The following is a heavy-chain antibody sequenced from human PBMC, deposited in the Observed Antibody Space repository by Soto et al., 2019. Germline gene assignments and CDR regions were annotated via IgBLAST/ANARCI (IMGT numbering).Heavy chain of an antibody. D-gene: IGHD4-17*01. Sequence: PRASLRLSCAASGFSFSTYPMVWVRQAPGKRLEAVSSISGSGGRTYYKDSVKGRFTISRDNSKNTVDLQMNSLRPEDTAVYYCAKILSTVTTYYYGMDVWRQGTTVSVFS. V-gene: IGHV3-23*01. CDR2: ISGSGGRT. CDR1: GFSFSTYP. J-gene: IGHJ6*02. CDR3: AKILSTVTTYYYGMDV.